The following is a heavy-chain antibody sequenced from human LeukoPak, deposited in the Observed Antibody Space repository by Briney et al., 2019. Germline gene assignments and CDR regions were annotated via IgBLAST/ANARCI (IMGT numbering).Heavy chain of an antibody. J-gene: IGHJ4*02. CDR2: ISSLGSTI. CDR3: ARKKYSDYDPTFDY. CDR1: GFTFSSYA. V-gene: IGHV3-48*04. D-gene: IGHD5-12*01. Sequence: GGSLRLSCAASGFTFSSYAMSWVRQAPGKGLECISYISSLGSTIYYAESVKGRFTISRDNAKNSLYLQMNSLRAEDTAVYYCARKKYSDYDPTFDYWGQGTLVAVSS.